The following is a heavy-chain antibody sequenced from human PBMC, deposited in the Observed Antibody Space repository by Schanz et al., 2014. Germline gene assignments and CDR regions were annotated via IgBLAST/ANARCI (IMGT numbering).Heavy chain of an antibody. CDR1: GYTFTNFF. Sequence: QVHLVQSGAEVHKPGASLKISCKASGYTFTNFFLHWVRQAPGQGLEWMGIINPIGGSTTYAQKFRGAVTLTTDTSTDTAYLELTSLRSEDTAVYYCARDQSPYTNSSDVRYFDYGGQGSLVTVSS. D-gene: IGHD6-6*01. CDR3: ARDQSPYTNSSDVRYFDY. V-gene: IGHV1-46*01. CDR2: INPIGGST. J-gene: IGHJ4*02.